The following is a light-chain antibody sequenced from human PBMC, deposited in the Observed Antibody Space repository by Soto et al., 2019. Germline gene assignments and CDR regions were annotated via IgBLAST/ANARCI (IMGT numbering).Light chain of an antibody. CDR3: QQIISYPPG. V-gene: IGKV1-9*01. J-gene: IGKJ3*01. CDR2: AAS. Sequence: DIPLTQSPSFLSASVGDRVTITCRASQGISTFLAWYQQRPGKAPKLLIYAASTLQSGVPSRFSGSGSGTEFTITISSLQPEDFPTYYCQQIISYPPGFGPGTKVDIK. CDR1: QGISTF.